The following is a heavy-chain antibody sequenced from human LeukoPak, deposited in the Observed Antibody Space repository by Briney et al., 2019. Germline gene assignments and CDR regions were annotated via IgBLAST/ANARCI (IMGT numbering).Heavy chain of an antibody. V-gene: IGHV1-2*02. CDR1: GYTFTGYY. Sequence: ASVKVSCKASGYTFTGYYMHWVRQAPGQGLEWMGWINPNSGGTNYAQKFQGRVTMTRDTSISTAYMELSRLRSDDTAVYYCARARNYYDSRGSFDYWGQGTLATVSS. CDR3: ARARNYYDSRGSFDY. J-gene: IGHJ4*02. D-gene: IGHD3-22*01. CDR2: INPNSGGT.